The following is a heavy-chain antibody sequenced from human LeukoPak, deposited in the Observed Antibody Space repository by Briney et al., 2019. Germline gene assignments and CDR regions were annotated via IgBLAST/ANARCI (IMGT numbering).Heavy chain of an antibody. CDR3: ACRDLTSTWSFP. J-gene: IGHJ5*02. V-gene: IGHV5-51*01. Sequence: GESLKISCQGFGYSFTSYWIGWVRQLPGKGMEWMGVIYPGDLRVRYNPSFQGQVTISVDKSINTAYLQWVSLRASDSAMYYCACRDLTSTWSFPWGQGTLVTVCS. D-gene: IGHD6-13*01. CDR1: GYSFTSYW. CDR2: IYPGDLRV.